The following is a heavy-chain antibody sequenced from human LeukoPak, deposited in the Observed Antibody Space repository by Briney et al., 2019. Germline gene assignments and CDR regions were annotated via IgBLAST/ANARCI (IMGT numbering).Heavy chain of an antibody. CDR3: ARHANYYGSGSYLNSFDP. J-gene: IGHJ5*02. V-gene: IGHV4-59*08. D-gene: IGHD3-10*01. CDR1: GVSFSSYY. CDR2: IRYIGAT. Sequence: RTSETLSLTCTASGVSFSSYYWSWIRQPPGKGLEWIGYIRYIGATNHNPSLKSGVTISVATSKTHFSLKLTSVTAADTAVCYCARHANYYGSGSYLNSFDPWGQGTLVTVSS.